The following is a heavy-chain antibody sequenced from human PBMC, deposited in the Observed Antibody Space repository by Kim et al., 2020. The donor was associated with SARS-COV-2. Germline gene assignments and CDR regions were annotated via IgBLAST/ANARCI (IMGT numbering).Heavy chain of an antibody. D-gene: IGHD2-2*02. CDR2: IKQDGSEK. CDR3: ARDNRVVVPAAIKYWYFDL. CDR1: GFTFSSYW. V-gene: IGHV3-7*05. Sequence: GGSLRLSCAASGFTFSSYWMSWVRQAPGKGLEWVANIKQDGSEKYYVDSVKGRFTISRDNAKNSLYLQMNSLRAEDTAVYYCARDNRVVVPAAIKYWYFDLWGRGTLVTVSS. J-gene: IGHJ2*01.